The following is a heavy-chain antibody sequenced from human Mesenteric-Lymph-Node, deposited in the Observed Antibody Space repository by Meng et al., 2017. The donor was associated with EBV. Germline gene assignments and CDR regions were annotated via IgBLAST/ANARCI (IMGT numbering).Heavy chain of an antibody. CDR2: INPNSGGT. D-gene: IGHD6-13*01. CDR1: GYTFTTNA. Sequence: QVQLVQSGAEIKKPGASMRVSCKASGYTFTTNALSWVRQAPGQGLEWMGRINPNSGGTNYAQKFQGRVTMTRDTSISTAYMELSRLRSDDTAVYYCARSDSSSWSDFDYWGQGTLVTVSS. CDR3: ARSDSSSWSDFDY. J-gene: IGHJ4*02. V-gene: IGHV1-2*06.